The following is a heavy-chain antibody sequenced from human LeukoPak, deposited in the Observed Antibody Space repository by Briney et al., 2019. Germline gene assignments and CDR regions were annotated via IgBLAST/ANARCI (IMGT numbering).Heavy chain of an antibody. CDR3: ARDLGDGYKS. Sequence: PSETLSLTCAVSGASISSSNYYWSWIRQPPGKGLEWIGYIYYSGSTNYNPSLKSRVTISVDTSKNQFSLKLSSVTAADTAVYYCARDLGDGYKSWGQGTLVTVSS. D-gene: IGHD5-24*01. J-gene: IGHJ5*02. CDR1: GASISSSNYY. CDR2: IYYSGST. V-gene: IGHV4-61*01.